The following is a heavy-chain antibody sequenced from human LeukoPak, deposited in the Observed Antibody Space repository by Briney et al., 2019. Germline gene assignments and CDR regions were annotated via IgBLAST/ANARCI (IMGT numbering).Heavy chain of an antibody. CDR3: AITYSNNAFDV. CDR2: INPNTGGA. V-gene: IGHV1-2*06. Sequence: ASMKVSCKTSGYTFTNYYIHWLRRAPGQGLEWMGRINPNTGGANYAQSFQGRVTMTRDTSTGTAYMDLRRLTSDDTAIYYCAITYSNNAFDVWGQGTVVTVSS. CDR1: GYTFTNYY. J-gene: IGHJ3*01. D-gene: IGHD2-15*01.